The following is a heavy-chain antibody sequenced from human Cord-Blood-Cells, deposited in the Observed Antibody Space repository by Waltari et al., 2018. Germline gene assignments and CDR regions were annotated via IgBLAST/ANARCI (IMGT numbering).Heavy chain of an antibody. CDR3: ARDRYSSSYFDY. Sequence: QVQLVQSGAEVKKPGSSVKVSCKASGGTFSSYAISWVRQAPGQGLEWMGRIIPILGIANYAQKFQGRVTITADKSTSTAYMELSSLRSEDTAVYYCARDRYSSSYFDYWGQGTLVTVSS. V-gene: IGHV1-69*09. CDR2: IIPILGIA. CDR1: GGTFSSYA. J-gene: IGHJ4*02. D-gene: IGHD6-6*01.